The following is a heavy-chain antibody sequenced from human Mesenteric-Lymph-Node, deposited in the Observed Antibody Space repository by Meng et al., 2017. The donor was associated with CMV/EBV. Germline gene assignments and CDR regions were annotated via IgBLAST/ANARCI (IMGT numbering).Heavy chain of an antibody. J-gene: IGHJ3*02. V-gene: IGHV3-30*14. Sequence: GESLKISCAASGITFSSYAMHWVRQAPGKGLEWAAVISYDGNNKYYADSVKGRFTISRDNSKNTLYLQMDSLRAEDTAVYYCARYCSSANCYYDAFDIWGQGTMVTVSS. CDR3: ARYCSSANCYYDAFDI. CDR2: ISYDGNNK. CDR1: GITFSSYA. D-gene: IGHD2-2*01.